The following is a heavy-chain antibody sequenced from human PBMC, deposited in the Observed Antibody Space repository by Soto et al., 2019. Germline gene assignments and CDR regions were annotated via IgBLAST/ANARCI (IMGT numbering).Heavy chain of an antibody. J-gene: IGHJ5*02. CDR1: GFTFSSYA. CDR3: AKVPYDFWSGYYANWFDP. V-gene: IGHV3-23*01. CDR2: ISGSGGST. Sequence: VGSLRLSCAASGFTFSSYAISWVRQAPGKGLEWVSAISGSGGSTYYADSVKGRFTISRDNSKNTLYLQMNSLRAEDTAVYYCAKVPYDFWSGYYANWFDPWGQGTLVTVSS. D-gene: IGHD3-3*01.